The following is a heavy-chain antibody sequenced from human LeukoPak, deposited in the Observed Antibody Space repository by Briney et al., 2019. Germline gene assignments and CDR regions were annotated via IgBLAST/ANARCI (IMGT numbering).Heavy chain of an antibody. CDR3: ARDLSGLRLVFDY. CDR1: GFTFSSYW. V-gene: IGHV3-7*01. CDR2: IKQDGSEK. D-gene: IGHD5-12*01. J-gene: IGHJ4*02. Sequence: GGSLRLSCAASGFTFSSYWMSWFRQAPGKGLEGVANIKQDGSEKYYVDSVKGRFTISRDNAKNSLYLQMNSLRAEDTAVYYCARDLSGLRLVFDYWGQGTLVTVSS.